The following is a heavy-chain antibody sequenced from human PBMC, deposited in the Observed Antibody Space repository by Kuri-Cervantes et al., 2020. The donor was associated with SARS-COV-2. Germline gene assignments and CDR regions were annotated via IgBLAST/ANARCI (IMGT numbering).Heavy chain of an antibody. J-gene: IGHJ3*01. Sequence: GSLRLSCAVHGGSFSNYYCNWIRQSPGKGLEWIGEISQSGSSNYNPSLKSRVTLSIDVSKNQFSLKMSSVTAADTAVYSCARHVGDFVPSPFDVWGRGTMVTVSS. CDR2: ISQSGSS. D-gene: IGHD4-17*01. V-gene: IGHV4-34*01. CDR1: GGSFSNYY. CDR3: ARHVGDFVPSPFDV.